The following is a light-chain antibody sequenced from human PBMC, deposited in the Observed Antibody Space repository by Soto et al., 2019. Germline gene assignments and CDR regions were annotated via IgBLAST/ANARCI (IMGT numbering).Light chain of an antibody. CDR2: DAS. V-gene: IGKV3-11*01. J-gene: IGKJ3*01. CDR1: QSVSNS. Sequence: ETVLTQSPATLSLSPGERAILSCRASQSVSNSLAWYQQKPGQAPRLLIYDASNRATGVPDRFSGSGSGTDFTLTITSLEPEDFAVYYCQQRYTWPSFGPGTKVDI. CDR3: QQRYTWPS.